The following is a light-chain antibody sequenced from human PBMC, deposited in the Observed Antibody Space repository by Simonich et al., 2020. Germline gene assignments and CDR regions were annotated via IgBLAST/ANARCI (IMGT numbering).Light chain of an antibody. Sequence: SYELTQPPSVSVSPGQTASITCSGDKLGDKYACWYQQKPGQSPVLVIYQYSKRPSGIPERFSGSSSGTTVTLTISGAQVEDEADYYCYSAADNNVVFGGGTKLTVL. CDR1: KLGDKY. CDR3: YSAADNNVV. J-gene: IGLJ2*01. V-gene: IGLV3-1*01. CDR2: QYS.